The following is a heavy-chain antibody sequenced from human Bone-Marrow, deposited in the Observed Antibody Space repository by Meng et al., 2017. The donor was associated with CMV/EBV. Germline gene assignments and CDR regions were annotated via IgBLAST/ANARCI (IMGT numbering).Heavy chain of an antibody. D-gene: IGHD3-10*01. J-gene: IGHJ4*02. V-gene: IGHV4-34*01. CDR2: INHSGST. CDR3: ARGLGYYGSGSYDY. CDR1: GGSFSGYY. Sequence: VYGGSFSGYYWSWIRQPPGKGLEWIGEINHSGSTNYNPSLKSRVTISVDTSKNQFSLKLSSVTAADTAVYYCARGLGYYGSGSYDYWGQGTLVTVSS.